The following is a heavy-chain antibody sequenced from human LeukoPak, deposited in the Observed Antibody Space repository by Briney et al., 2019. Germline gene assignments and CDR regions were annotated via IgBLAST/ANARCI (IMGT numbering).Heavy chain of an antibody. Sequence: SETQSLTCSVSSRSISSCYGSWIRHSPGRGREWIGYYYYGGSTYSKPSLKSRVTISVDSSKNQFSLKLSSVTAADTAVYYCARLGPVEMATGRAFDIWGQGTMVTVSS. J-gene: IGHJ3*02. CDR1: SRSISSCY. CDR3: ARLGPVEMATGRAFDI. D-gene: IGHD5-24*01. CDR2: YYYGGST. V-gene: IGHV4-59*08.